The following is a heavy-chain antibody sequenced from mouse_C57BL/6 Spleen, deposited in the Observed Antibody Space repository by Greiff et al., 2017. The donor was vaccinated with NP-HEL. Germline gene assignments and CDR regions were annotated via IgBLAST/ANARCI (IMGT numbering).Heavy chain of an antibody. Sequence: EVKLVESGGDLVKPGGSLKLSCAASGFTFSSYGMSWVRQTPDKRLEWVATISSGGSYTYYPDSVKGRFTISRDNAKNTLYLQMSSLKSEDTAMYYCARKDYYGSLDYWGQGTSVTVSS. J-gene: IGHJ4*01. V-gene: IGHV5-6*01. CDR2: ISSGGSYT. CDR3: ARKDYYGSLDY. CDR1: GFTFSSYG. D-gene: IGHD1-1*01.